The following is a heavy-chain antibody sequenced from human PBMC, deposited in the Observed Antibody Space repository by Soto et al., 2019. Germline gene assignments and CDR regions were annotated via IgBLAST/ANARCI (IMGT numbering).Heavy chain of an antibody. Sequence: GGSLRLSCAASGFTFSSYAMSWVRQAPGKGLEWVSTISGSDGRTYSTDSVKGRFTFSRDNSRNTAYLQMNSWRAEDTAVYYCAPGVAQYPPLGLFDYWGRGTLVTVSS. CDR3: APGVAQYPPLGLFDY. CDR1: GFTFSSYA. V-gene: IGHV3-23*01. J-gene: IGHJ4*02. CDR2: ISGSDGRT. D-gene: IGHD3-10*01.